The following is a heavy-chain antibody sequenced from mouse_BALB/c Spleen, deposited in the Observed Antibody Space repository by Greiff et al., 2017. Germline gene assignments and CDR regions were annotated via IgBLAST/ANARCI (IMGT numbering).Heavy chain of an antibody. Sequence: EVKLMESGPELVKPGASVKMSCKASGYTFTSYVMHWVKQKPGQGLEWIGYINPYNDGTKYNEKFKGKATLTSDKSSSTAYMELSSLTSEDSAVYYCARGDYDYAMDYWGQGTSVTVSS. CDR1: GYTFTSYV. CDR3: ARGDYDYAMDY. V-gene: IGHV1-14*01. D-gene: IGHD2-4*01. CDR2: INPYNDGT. J-gene: IGHJ4*01.